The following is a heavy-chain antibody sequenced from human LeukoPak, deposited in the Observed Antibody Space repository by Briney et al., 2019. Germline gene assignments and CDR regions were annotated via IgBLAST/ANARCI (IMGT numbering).Heavy chain of an antibody. V-gene: IGHV3-9*01. CDR1: GFRFHEYA. CDR3: ARGSFTWNDLFDY. D-gene: IGHD1-1*01. Sequence: GRSQRLSCVAAGFRFHEYAVHGVRLAPGKGLEWVSGISWNNGSIGYADSVKGRFTISRDNAKNSLYLQMNSLRVEDTAFYYCARGSFTWNDLFDYWGQGTLVTVSS. J-gene: IGHJ4*02. CDR2: ISWNNGSI.